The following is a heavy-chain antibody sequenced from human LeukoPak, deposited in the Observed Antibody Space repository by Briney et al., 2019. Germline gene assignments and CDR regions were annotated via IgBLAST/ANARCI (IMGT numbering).Heavy chain of an antibody. D-gene: IGHD2-21*02. Sequence: PSETLSLTCTVSGGSISIYYWVWIRQPPGKGLEWIGSIYYSGSTCYNPSLKSRVTISVDPSKNQFSLKLRSVTAADTAVYYCARDRVVVVTAIETNFDYWGQGTLVTVSS. CDR1: GGSISIYY. V-gene: IGHV4-39*07. CDR2: IYYSGST. CDR3: ARDRVVVVTAIETNFDY. J-gene: IGHJ4*02.